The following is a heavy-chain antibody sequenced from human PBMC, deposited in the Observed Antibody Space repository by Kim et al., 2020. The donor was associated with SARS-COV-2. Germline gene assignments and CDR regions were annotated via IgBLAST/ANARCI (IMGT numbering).Heavy chain of an antibody. J-gene: IGHJ5*02. Sequence: GGSLRLSCAASGFIFNDYSMSWVRQAPGKGLQWISYISSSSNIIYYADSVKDRFTVSRDNAKNSLYLQMNSLRDEDTAVYYCARDSGHCSGVNCYARGAYWFDPWGLGTLVTVSS. CDR1: GFIFNDYS. CDR3: ARDSGHCSGVNCYARGAYWFDP. V-gene: IGHV3-48*02. D-gene: IGHD2-2*01. CDR2: ISSSSNII.